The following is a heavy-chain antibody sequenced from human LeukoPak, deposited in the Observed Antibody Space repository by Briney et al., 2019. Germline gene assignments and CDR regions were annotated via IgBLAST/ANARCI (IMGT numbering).Heavy chain of an antibody. J-gene: IGHJ4*02. Sequence: SETLSLTCAVYGGSFSGYYWSWIRQPPGEGLEWIGEINHSGSTNYNPSLKSRVTVSVDTSKNQFSLKLSSVTAADTAVYYCARGNSSGWYAYFDYWGQGTLVTVSS. V-gene: IGHV4-34*01. CDR2: INHSGST. D-gene: IGHD6-19*01. CDR3: ARGNSSGWYAYFDY. CDR1: GGSFSGYY.